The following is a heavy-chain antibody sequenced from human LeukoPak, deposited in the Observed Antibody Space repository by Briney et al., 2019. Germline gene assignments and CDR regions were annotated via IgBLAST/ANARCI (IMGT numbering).Heavy chain of an antibody. CDR3: ARGVDWNVLFDY. CDR1: GGSISSGGYS. Sequence: SETLSLTCAVSGGSISSGGYSWSWIRQPPGKGLEWIGYIYYSGSTYYNPSLKSRVTISVDTSKNQFSLKLSSVTAADTAVYYCARGVDWNVLFDYWGQGTLVTVSS. D-gene: IGHD1-1*01. J-gene: IGHJ4*02. CDR2: IYYSGST. V-gene: IGHV4-30-4*07.